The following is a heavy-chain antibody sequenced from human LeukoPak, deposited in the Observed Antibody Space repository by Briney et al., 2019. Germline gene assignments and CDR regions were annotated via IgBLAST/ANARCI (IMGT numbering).Heavy chain of an antibody. J-gene: IGHJ5*02. CDR3: ARGEDTVVVPAAIRDNWFDP. V-gene: IGHV7-4-1*02. CDR2: INTNTGNP. CDR1: GYTFTSYA. D-gene: IGHD2-2*02. Sequence: GASVKVSCKASGYTFTSYAMNWVRQAPGQGLEWMGWINTNTGNPTYAQGFTGRFVFSLDTSVSTAYLQISSLKAEDTAVYYCARGEDTVVVPAAIRDNWFDPWGQGTLVTVSS.